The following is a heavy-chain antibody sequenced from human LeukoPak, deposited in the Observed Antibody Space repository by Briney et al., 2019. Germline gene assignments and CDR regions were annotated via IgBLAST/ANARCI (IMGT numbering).Heavy chain of an antibody. D-gene: IGHD5-12*01. CDR1: GGTFSSYA. V-gene: IGHV1-69*13. J-gene: IGHJ5*02. Sequence: SVKVSCKASGGTFSSYAISWVRQAPGQGLEWMEGITPIFGTANYAQKFQGRVTITADESTSTAYMELSSLRSEDTAVYYCARGGYSGYPFTSWGQGTLVTVSS. CDR3: ARGGYSGYPFTS. CDR2: ITPIFGTA.